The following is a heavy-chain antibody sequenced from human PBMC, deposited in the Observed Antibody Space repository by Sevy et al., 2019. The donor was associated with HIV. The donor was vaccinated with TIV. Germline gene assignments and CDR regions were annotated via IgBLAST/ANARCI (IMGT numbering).Heavy chain of an antibody. D-gene: IGHD3-10*01. V-gene: IGHV3-48*02. J-gene: IGHJ6*02. Sequence: GGSLRLSCAASEFSFRSYSMNWVRQAPGKGLEWVSYIHSSSSTTYYADSVKGRFIISRNIAKNPLYLQMNSLRDEDTAVYYCARVRDEWGPEGMDVWGQGTTVTVSS. CDR1: EFSFRSYS. CDR2: IHSSSSTT. CDR3: ARVRDEWGPEGMDV.